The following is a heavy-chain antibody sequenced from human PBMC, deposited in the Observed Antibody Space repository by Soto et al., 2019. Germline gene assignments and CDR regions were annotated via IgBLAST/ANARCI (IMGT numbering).Heavy chain of an antibody. Sequence: VHLEESGGGLVQPGGPLRLSCAASGFTFSSYWMNWVRKAPGKGLEWVTNINQDGNEDNLLDSVKGRFTISRDNAKNSLFLQMNSLRVDDTAVYYCARTGDGHHDFLDYWGQGALVSVSS. D-gene: IGHD1-1*01. V-gene: IGHV3-7*01. J-gene: IGHJ4*02. CDR1: GFTFSSYW. CDR3: ARTGDGHHDFLDY. CDR2: INQDGNED.